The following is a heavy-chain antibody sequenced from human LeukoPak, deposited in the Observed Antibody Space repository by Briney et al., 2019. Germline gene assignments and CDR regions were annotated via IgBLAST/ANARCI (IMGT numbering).Heavy chain of an antibody. Sequence: GGSLRLSCAASGFTFSSYAMSWVRQAPGKGLERVSSLSSSSSYIYYADSVKGRFTISRDNAKNSLFLQMNSLRAEDTAVYFCARDRLGSGWLTDSWGQGTLVTVSS. CDR3: ARDRLGSGWLTDS. CDR2: LSSSSSYI. D-gene: IGHD6-19*01. J-gene: IGHJ4*02. CDR1: GFTFSSYA. V-gene: IGHV3-21*01.